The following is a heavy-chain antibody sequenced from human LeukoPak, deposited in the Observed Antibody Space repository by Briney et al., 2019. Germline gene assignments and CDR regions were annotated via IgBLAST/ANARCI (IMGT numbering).Heavy chain of an antibody. V-gene: IGHV4-34*01. J-gene: IGHJ4*02. D-gene: IGHD5-12*01. CDR3: ARGVGSAGLRAIDY. Sequence: SETLSLTCAVYGGSFSVYYWSWIRQPPGKGLEWIGEINHSGSTNYNPSLKSRVTISVGTSKNQFSLKLSSVTAADTAVYYCARGVGSAGLRAIDYWGQGTLVTVSS. CDR1: GGSFSVYY. CDR2: INHSGST.